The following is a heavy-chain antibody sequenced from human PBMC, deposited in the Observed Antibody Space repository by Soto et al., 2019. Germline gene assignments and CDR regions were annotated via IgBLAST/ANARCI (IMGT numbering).Heavy chain of an antibody. J-gene: IGHJ4*02. CDR2: ISAHNGNT. CDR1: GYAFTTYG. CDR3: ARGRYVHY. V-gene: IGHV1-18*01. Sequence: QVHLVQSGAEVKKPGASVKVSCKGSGYAFTTYGITWVRQAPGQGLEWMGWISAHNGNTNYAQKLQGRVTVTRDTSTSTAYMELRSLRSDDTAVYYCARGRYVHYWGQGALVTVSS. D-gene: IGHD1-1*01.